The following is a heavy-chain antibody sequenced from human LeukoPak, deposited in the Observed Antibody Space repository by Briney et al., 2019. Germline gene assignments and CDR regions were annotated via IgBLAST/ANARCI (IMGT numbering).Heavy chain of an antibody. CDR3: AKTLGIAAREYFDY. V-gene: IGHV3-30*02. CDR1: GFTFSSYG. J-gene: IGHJ4*02. D-gene: IGHD6-6*01. CDR2: IRYDGSNK. Sequence: GGSLRLSCAASGFTFSSYGMHWVRQAPGKGLEGVAFIRYDGSNKYYADSVKGRFTISRDNSKNTLYLQMNSLRAEDTAVYYCAKTLGIAAREYFDYWGQGTLVTVSS.